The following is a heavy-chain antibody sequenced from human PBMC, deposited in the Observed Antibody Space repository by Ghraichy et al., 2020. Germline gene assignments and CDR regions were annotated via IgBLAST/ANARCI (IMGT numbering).Heavy chain of an antibody. D-gene: IGHD6-6*01. CDR1: GGSFSGYY. CDR3: ARPVSYSSLSPLDY. V-gene: IGHV4-34*01. Sequence: SETLSLTCAVYGGSFSGYYWSWIRQPPGKGLEWIGEINHSGSTNYNPSLKSRVTISVDTSKNQFSLKLSSVTAADTAVYYCARPVSYSSLSPLDYWGQGTLVSVSS. J-gene: IGHJ4*02. CDR2: INHSGST.